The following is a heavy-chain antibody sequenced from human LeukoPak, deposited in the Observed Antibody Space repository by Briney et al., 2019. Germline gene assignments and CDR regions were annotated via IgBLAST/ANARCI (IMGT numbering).Heavy chain of an antibody. V-gene: IGHV7-4-1*02. J-gene: IGHJ4*02. CDR3: ARKEADEFDY. CDR2: INTNTGNP. Sequence: GASVKVSCKASGYTFTSYAMDWVRQAPGQGLEWMGWINTNTGNPTYAQGFTGRFVFSLDTSVSTAYLQISSLKSEDTAVYSRARKEADEFDYWGQGTLVTVSS. CDR1: GYTFTSYA.